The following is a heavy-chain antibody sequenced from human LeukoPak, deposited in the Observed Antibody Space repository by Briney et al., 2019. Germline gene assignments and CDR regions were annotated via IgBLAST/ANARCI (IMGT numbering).Heavy chain of an antibody. D-gene: IGHD6-6*01. CDR3: ARVRGSSGWLDP. CDR2: MNPNSGNT. Sequence: ASVKVSCKASGYTFTSYDINWVRQATGQGLEWMGWMNPNSGNTGCAQKFQGRVTMTRNTSISTAYMELSSLRSEDTAVYYCARVRGSSGWLDPWGQGTLVTVSS. V-gene: IGHV1-8*01. CDR1: GYTFTSYD. J-gene: IGHJ5*02.